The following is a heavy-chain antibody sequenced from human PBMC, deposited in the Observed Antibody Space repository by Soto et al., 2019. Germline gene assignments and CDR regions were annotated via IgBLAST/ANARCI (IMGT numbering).Heavy chain of an antibody. CDR3: AIGDYGDYVGLDYYYHYYGMDV. V-gene: IGHV4-34*01. Sequence: SETLSLTCAVYGGSFSGYYWSWIRQPPGKGLEWIGEINHSGSTNYNPSLKSRVTISVDTSKNQFSLKLSSVTAADTAVYYCAIGDYGDYVGLDYYYHYYGMDVWGQGTTVTVSS. CDR1: GGSFSGYY. D-gene: IGHD4-17*01. CDR2: INHSGST. J-gene: IGHJ6*02.